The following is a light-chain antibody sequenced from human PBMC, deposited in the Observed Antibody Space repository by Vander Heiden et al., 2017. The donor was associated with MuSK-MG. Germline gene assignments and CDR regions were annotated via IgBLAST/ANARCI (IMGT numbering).Light chain of an antibody. CDR2: AAS. Sequence: DIQLTQSPSFLSASVGDRVTITCRASQGISSYLAWYQQKPGKAPKLLIYAASTLQSGVPSSFSGSGSGTEFTLTISSLQPEDFATYYCQQLNSSPYTFGQGTKLEIK. V-gene: IGKV1-9*01. CDR3: QQLNSSPYT. J-gene: IGKJ2*01. CDR1: QGISSY.